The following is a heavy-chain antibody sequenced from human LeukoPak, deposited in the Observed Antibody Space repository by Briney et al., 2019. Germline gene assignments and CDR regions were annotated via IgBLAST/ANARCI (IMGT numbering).Heavy chain of an antibody. D-gene: IGHD2-2*01. CDR1: SGSFSVYY. V-gene: IGHV4-34*01. CDR3: ARFIVVFDY. Sequence: SDTLSLTCAVYSGSFSVYYGICIRHPPGKALECIGEITHSGSTNYNPSVKSRVTISVDTSKNQLYLKLRSVTAADTAVYYCARFIVVFDYWGQGTLVTVSS. J-gene: IGHJ4*02. CDR2: ITHSGST.